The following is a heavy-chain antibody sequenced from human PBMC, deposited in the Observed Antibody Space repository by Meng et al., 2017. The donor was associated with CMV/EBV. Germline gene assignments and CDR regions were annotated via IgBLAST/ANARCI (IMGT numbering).Heavy chain of an antibody. CDR3: ARELIVVVPAAIWAYYYGMDV. CDR2: ISYDGSNK. J-gene: IGHJ6*02. V-gene: IGHV3-30-3*01. CDR1: GFTFSSYA. Sequence: GESLKISCAASGFTFSSYAMHWVRQAPGKGLEWVAVISYDGSNKYYADSVKGRFTISRDNSKNTLYLQMNSLRAEGTAVYYCARELIVVVPAAIWAYYYGMDVWGQGTTVTVSS. D-gene: IGHD2-2*01.